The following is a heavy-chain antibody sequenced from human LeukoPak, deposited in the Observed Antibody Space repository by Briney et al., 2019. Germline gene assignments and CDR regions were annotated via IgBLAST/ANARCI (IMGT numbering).Heavy chain of an antibody. J-gene: IGHJ2*01. V-gene: IGHV3-23*01. D-gene: IGHD2-21*02. Sequence: TGGSLRLSCAASGFTFSSYAMTWVRQAPGKGLEWVSAISATGGSTYYADSVQGRFTISRDNSKNTLYLQMGSLRAEDMAVYYCARDGEYCGGDCSPRWYFDLWGRGTLVTVSS. CDR3: ARDGEYCGGDCSPRWYFDL. CDR2: ISATGGST. CDR1: GFTFSSYA.